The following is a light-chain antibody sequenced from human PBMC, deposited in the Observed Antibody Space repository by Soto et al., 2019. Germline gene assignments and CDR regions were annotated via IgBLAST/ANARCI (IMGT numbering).Light chain of an antibody. CDR2: EVS. CDR1: SSDVGAHNF. CDR3: NSYTSSNPYV. V-gene: IGLV2-14*01. Sequence: QSVLTQPASVSGSPGQAITISCSGSSSDVGAHNFVSWYQHHPGKAPKLMIYEVSNRPSGVSNRFSGSKSGNTASLTISGLQAEDEADYYCNSYTSSNPYVFGSGTKVTVL. J-gene: IGLJ1*01.